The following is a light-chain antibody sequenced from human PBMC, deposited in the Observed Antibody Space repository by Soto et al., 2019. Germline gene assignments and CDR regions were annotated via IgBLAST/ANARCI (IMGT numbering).Light chain of an antibody. J-gene: IGKJ1*01. CDR2: DTS. Sequence: DIQMTQSPSYMSASVGDRVNITCRASQSVSNYLHWYQQKPGKAPNLLIYDTSSLQSGVPSRFSGSGSGTDFTLTISSLQHEDFATYYCQQSYYNPTFGQGTKVDI. V-gene: IGKV1-39*01. CDR1: QSVSNY. CDR3: QQSYYNPT.